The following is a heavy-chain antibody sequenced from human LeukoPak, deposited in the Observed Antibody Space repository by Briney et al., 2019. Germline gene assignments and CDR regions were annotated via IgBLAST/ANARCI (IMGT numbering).Heavy chain of an antibody. Sequence: GGSLRLSCTASGFTFSSYAMNWVRQAPGKGLEWVSGIAAGGTFTYYADSVKGRFTIFRDNSRNTLYLQMNSLRADDTAVYYCAKEYYYDSSGYWGYFNYWGQGTLVTVSS. J-gene: IGHJ4*02. CDR3: AKEYYYDSSGYWGYFNY. V-gene: IGHV3-23*01. CDR1: GFTFSSYA. D-gene: IGHD3-22*01. CDR2: IAAGGTFT.